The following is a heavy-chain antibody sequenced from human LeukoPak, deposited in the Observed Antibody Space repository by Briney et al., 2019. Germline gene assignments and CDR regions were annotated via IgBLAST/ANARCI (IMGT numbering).Heavy chain of an antibody. D-gene: IGHD3-22*01. CDR1: GGSISSYY. V-gene: IGHV4-59*01. J-gene: IGHJ4*02. CDR2: IYYSGST. Sequence: SETLSLTCTVSGGSISSYYWSWIRQPPGKGLEWIGYIYYSGSTNYNPSLKSRVTISVDTSKNQFSLKLSSVTAVDTAVYYCARGATGYGTYYYDSSGYLNFDYWGQGTLVTVSS. CDR3: ARGATGYGTYYYDSSGYLNFDY.